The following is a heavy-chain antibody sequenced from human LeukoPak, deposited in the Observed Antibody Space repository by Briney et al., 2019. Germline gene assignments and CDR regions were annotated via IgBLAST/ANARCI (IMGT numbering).Heavy chain of an antibody. J-gene: IGHJ6*02. CDR2: IIPILGIA. V-gene: IGHV1-69*04. CDR1: GYTFTSYD. D-gene: IGHD2-15*01. Sequence: SVKVSCKASGYTFTSYDINWVRQATGQGLEWMGRIIPILGIANYAQKFQGRVTITADKSTSTAYMELSSLRSEDTAVYYCATANRYCSGGSCYLNYYDMDVWGQGTTVTVSS. CDR3: ATANRYCSGGSCYLNYYDMDV.